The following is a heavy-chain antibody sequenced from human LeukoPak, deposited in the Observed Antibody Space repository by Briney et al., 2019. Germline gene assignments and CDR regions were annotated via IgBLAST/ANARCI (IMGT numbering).Heavy chain of an antibody. CDR3: ARGGYGSGWKGGYYFDY. CDR1: GGSISSGSYY. Sequence: PSETLSLTCTVSGGSISSGSYYWSWIRQPAGKGLEWIGRIYTSGSTNYNPSLKSRVIISVDTSKNQFSLKLSSVTAADTAVYYRARGGYGSGWKGGYYFDYWGQGTLVTVSS. J-gene: IGHJ4*02. D-gene: IGHD6-19*01. V-gene: IGHV4-61*02. CDR2: IYTSGST.